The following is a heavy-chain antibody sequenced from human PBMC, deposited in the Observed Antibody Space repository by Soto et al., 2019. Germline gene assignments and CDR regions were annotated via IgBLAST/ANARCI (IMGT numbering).Heavy chain of an antibody. Sequence: SETLSLTCTVSGVSVSTGGYFWTWIRQHPGEGLEWIGNIYYSGMTYYNPSLRGRVSISLDPSESQFSLKLNSVTAADTAVYYCARDSSRPGYRYGTFDYWGPGALVTVYS. CDR1: GVSVSTGGYF. CDR3: ARDSSRPGYRYGTFDY. J-gene: IGHJ4*02. V-gene: IGHV4-31*03. CDR2: IYYSGMT. D-gene: IGHD5-18*01.